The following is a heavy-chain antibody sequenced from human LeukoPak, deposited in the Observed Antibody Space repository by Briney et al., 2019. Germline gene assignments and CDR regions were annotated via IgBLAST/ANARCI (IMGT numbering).Heavy chain of an antibody. D-gene: IGHD3-16*01. CDR1: GFTFSSYS. V-gene: IGHV3-21*01. CDR2: ISSSSSYI. Sequence: PGGSLRLSCAASGFTFSSYSMNWVRQAPGKGLEWVSSISSSSSYIYYADSVKGRFTISRDNAENSLYLQMNSLRAEDTAVYYCARREGGASPFDYWGQGTLVTVSS. CDR3: ARREGGASPFDY. J-gene: IGHJ4*02.